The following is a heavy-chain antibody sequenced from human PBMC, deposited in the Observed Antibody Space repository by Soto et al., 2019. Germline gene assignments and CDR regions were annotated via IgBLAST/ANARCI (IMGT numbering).Heavy chain of an antibody. J-gene: IGHJ3*01. Sequence: GGSLRLSCAASGFSFSSYGMHWVRQAPGKGLDWVAVIWYDGSNKYYAESVKGRFTISRDNSKNTLYLQMNSLTVEDTAVYYCARAQYTGSYFDACDVWGQGTMVTVSS. V-gene: IGHV3-33*03. CDR1: GFSFSSYG. CDR3: ARAQYTGSYFDACDV. CDR2: IWYDGSNK. D-gene: IGHD1-26*01.